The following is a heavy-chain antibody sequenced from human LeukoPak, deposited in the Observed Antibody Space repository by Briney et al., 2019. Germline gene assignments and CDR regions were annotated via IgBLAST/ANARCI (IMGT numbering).Heavy chain of an antibody. V-gene: IGHV1-69*15. D-gene: IGHD5-18*01. J-gene: IGHJ4*02. CDR1: GGTFSKYA. Sequence: ASVKVSCKASGGTFSKYAVNWVRQAPGQGLEWMGSIIPIFGTSNYAQKFQGRVSITADESTSTAYMELSGLRSEDTAVYYCARDFGDSYGPNFDYWGQGTLVTVSS. CDR3: ARDFGDSYGPNFDY. CDR2: IIPIFGTS.